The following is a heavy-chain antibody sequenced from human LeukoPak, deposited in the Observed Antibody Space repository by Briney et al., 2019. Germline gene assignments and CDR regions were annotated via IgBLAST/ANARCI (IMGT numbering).Heavy chain of an antibody. J-gene: IGHJ4*02. D-gene: IGHD3-10*01. CDR1: GFTFSDYA. Sequence: PGGSLRLSCAVSGFTFSDYAMSWVRQAPGKGLEWVSSISSSSSNIYYADSVKGRFTISRDDPHNTLYLQMNSLRAEDTAVYFCARGGVDYYGSGTYYLMYYFDYWGQGALVTVSS. CDR2: ISSSSSNI. CDR3: ARGGVDYYGSGTYYLMYYFDY. V-gene: IGHV3-23*01.